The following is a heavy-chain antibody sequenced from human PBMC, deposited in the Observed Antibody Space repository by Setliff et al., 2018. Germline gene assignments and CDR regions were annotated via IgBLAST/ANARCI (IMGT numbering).Heavy chain of an antibody. V-gene: IGHV3-13*01. Sequence: GGSLRLSCVASGFRFSSYAMNWVRQAPGKGLEWVTAIGTAGDTYYPGSVKGRFTISRENAKNSLYLQMNSLRAGDTAVYYCARHTPGYYYMDVWGKGTTVTVSS. CDR3: ARHTPGYYYMDV. CDR2: IGTAGDT. D-gene: IGHD2-15*01. CDR1: GFRFSSYA. J-gene: IGHJ6*03.